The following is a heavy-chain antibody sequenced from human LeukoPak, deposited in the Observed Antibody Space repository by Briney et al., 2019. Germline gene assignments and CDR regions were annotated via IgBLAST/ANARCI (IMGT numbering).Heavy chain of an antibody. CDR1: GFTFSNYG. V-gene: IGHV3-73*01. CDR2: IRSKANGYAT. Sequence: GGSLRLSCAASGFTFSNYGMNWVRQAPGKELEWVGRIRSKANGYATVHAASVKGRFTISRDDSKNTVYLQMSSLKAEDTAVYYCTRLLAEGNWGQGTLVTVSS. CDR3: TRLLAEGN. J-gene: IGHJ4*02.